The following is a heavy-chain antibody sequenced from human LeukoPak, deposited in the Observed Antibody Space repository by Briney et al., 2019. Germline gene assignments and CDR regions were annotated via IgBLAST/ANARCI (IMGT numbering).Heavy chain of an antibody. Sequence: SETLSLTCTVSGGSISSGGYYWSWIRQPPGKGLEWIGSIYYSGSTYYNPSLKSRVIISVHTSKNQFSLKMSSVTAADTAVYYCARVLPLRHLRYGYYGRRGYAFDIWGQGTMVTVSS. V-gene: IGHV4-31*03. CDR3: ARVLPLRHLRYGYYGRRGYAFDI. J-gene: IGHJ3*02. CDR1: GGSISSGGYY. CDR2: IYYSGST. D-gene: IGHD4-17*01.